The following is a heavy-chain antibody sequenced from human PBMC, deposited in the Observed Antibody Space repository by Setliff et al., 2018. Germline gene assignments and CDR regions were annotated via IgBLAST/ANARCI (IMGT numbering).Heavy chain of an antibody. J-gene: IGHJ1*01. CDR2: VYYSGYT. CDR3: ARVDFTMLQGVLGH. V-gene: IGHV4-34*01. D-gene: IGHD3-10*01. CDR1: GDSFSDYY. Sequence: SETLSLTCAVYGDSFSDYYWSWIRQPPGKGLEWIGSVYYSGYTYYSPSLESRVAISVDTSKNQFSLKVNSVTAADTAVYYCARVDFTMLQGVLGHWGQGTLVTVSS.